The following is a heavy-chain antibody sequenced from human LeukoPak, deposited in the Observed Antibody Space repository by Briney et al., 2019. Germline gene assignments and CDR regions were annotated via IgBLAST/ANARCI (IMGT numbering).Heavy chain of an antibody. V-gene: IGHV1-18*01. J-gene: IGHJ4*02. Sequence: ASVTLSFTASGSTFTTYGISWVRHAPGQGLEWLGRISVYNGNTNYAQKPQGRVTMTTDTSTSTAYMELRSLRSDDTAVYYCARMILLLGDVLTVPPRGFDYWGQGTLVTVSS. CDR1: GSTFTTYG. D-gene: IGHD3-9*01. CDR2: ISVYNGNT. CDR3: ARMILLLGDVLTVPPRGFDY.